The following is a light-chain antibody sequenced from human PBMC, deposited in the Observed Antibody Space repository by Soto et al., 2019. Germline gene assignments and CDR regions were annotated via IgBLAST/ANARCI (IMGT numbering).Light chain of an antibody. J-gene: IGLJ1*01. CDR1: SSDIGVYNY. CDR3: SSYAGSNNLYV. CDR2: EVS. V-gene: IGLV2-8*01. Sequence: QSALTQPPSASGSPGQSVTISCTGTSSDIGVYNYVSWYQQHPGKAPKLMIYEVSERPSGVPDRFSGSKSGNMASLTVSGLQTEDEADYYCSSYAGSNNLYVFGTGTKLTVL.